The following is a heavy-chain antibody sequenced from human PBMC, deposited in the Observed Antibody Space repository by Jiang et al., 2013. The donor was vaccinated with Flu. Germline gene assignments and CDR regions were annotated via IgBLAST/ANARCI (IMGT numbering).Heavy chain of an antibody. CDR3: ARYRGGSYSGAFDY. J-gene: IGHJ4*02. Sequence: GGSTSYAQKFQGRVTMTRDTSTSTVYMELSSLRSEDTAVYYCARYRGGSYSGAFDYWGQGTLVTVSS. D-gene: IGHD1-26*01. V-gene: IGHV1-46*01. CDR2: GGST.